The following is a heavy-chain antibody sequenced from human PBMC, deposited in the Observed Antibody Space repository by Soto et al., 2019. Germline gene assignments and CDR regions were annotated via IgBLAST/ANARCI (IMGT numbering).Heavy chain of an antibody. D-gene: IGHD2-2*01. V-gene: IGHV3-23*01. CDR3: AKGSPRYCSSTSCYRYYHMDV. CDR1: GFTFSSYA. J-gene: IGHJ6*03. CDR2: ISGSGGST. Sequence: GGSLRLSCAASGFTFSSYAMSWVRQAPGKGLEWVSAISGSGGSTYYADSVKGRFTISRDNSKNTLYLQMNSLRAEDTAVYYCAKGSPRYCSSTSCYRYYHMDVWGKGTTVTVSS.